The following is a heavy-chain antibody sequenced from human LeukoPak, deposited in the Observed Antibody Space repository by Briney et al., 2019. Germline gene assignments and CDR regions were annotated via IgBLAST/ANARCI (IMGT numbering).Heavy chain of an antibody. V-gene: IGHV1-8*01. CDR2: MNPNSGNT. J-gene: IGHJ4*02. CDR1: GYTFTSYD. Sequence: ASVKVSXKASGYTFTSYDINWVRQATGQGLEWMGWMNPNSGNTGYAQKFQGRVTMTRNTSISTAYMELSSLRSEDTAVYYCARGRGYDILTGDDYWGQGTLVTVSS. CDR3: ARGRGYDILTGDDY. D-gene: IGHD3-9*01.